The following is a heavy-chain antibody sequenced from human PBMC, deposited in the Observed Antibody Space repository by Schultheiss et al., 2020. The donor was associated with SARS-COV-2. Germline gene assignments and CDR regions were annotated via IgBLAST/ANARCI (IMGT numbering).Heavy chain of an antibody. D-gene: IGHD3-22*01. J-gene: IGHJ4*02. CDR2: IYYSGST. Sequence: SQTLSLTCAVYGGSFSGYYWSWIRQHPGKGLEWIGYIYYSGSTYYNPSLKSRVTISVDTSKNQFSLKLSSVSAADTAVYYCARVYDSSGYYFDYWGQGTLVTVSS. CDR1: GGSFSGYY. CDR3: ARVYDSSGYYFDY. V-gene: IGHV4-31*11.